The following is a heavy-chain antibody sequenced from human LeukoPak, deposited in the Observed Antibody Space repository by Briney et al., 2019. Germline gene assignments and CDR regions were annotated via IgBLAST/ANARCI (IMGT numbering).Heavy chain of an antibody. D-gene: IGHD2/OR15-2a*01. V-gene: IGHV5-51*01. CDR3: ARRSYEGSTSAFDI. CDR2: IYPGDSDT. Sequence: GESLKISCRYSGYSFASYWFSWVRHMPGKGLEWIGVIYPGDSDTRYSPSFEGQVTISGDKSTSSAFLQWRSLRASDTAMYYCARRSYEGSTSAFDIWGQGTMVIVSA. CDR1: GYSFASYW. J-gene: IGHJ3*02.